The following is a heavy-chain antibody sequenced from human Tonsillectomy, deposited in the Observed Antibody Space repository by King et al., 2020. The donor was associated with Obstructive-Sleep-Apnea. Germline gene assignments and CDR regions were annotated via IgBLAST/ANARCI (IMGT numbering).Heavy chain of an antibody. CDR2: IWYDGSNK. CDR1: GFTFSSYG. CDR3: ARDPGVVAYFDY. J-gene: IGHJ4*02. Sequence: VQLVESGGGVVQPGRSLRLSCAASGFTFSSYGMHWVRQAPGKGLEWVAVIWYDGSNKYYADSVKGRFTISRDNSKNTLYLQMNSLRAEDTAVYYCARDPGVVAYFDYWGQGTLVTVSS. D-gene: IGHD3-22*01. V-gene: IGHV3-33*01.